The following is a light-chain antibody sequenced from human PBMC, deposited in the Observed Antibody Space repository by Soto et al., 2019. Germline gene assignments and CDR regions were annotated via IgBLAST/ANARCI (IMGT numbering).Light chain of an antibody. J-gene: IGKJ3*01. Sequence: DIQLTQSPSSLSASVGDRVTITCQASQDISNHLNWYQQKPGKVPNLLIYDASDLETGVPSRLSGGGSGTFFSFTINSLQPEDIATYYCQKHDGVPLFGPGTKVEIK. CDR2: DAS. CDR1: QDISNH. V-gene: IGKV1-33*01. CDR3: QKHDGVPL.